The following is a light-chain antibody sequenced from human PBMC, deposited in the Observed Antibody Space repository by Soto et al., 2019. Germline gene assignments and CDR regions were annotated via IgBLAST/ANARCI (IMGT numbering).Light chain of an antibody. CDR2: YNN. J-gene: IGLJ2*01. V-gene: IGLV1-51*01. CDR3: GTWDSRLRVVV. Sequence: QSVLTQPPSVSAAPRQKVAISCSGSSSNIGNNYVSWYHRVPGSAPKLLIYYNNDRPSWMPDRFSASNYGTSATMHTTALQTGDEGAYYCGTWDSRLRVVVFGGGTKLTVL. CDR1: SSNIGNNY.